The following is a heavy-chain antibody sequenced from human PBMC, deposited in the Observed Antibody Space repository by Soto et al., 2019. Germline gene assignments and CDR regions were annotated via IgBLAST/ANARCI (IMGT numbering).Heavy chain of an antibody. CDR3: AKGKMGLYYYGMDV. CDR2: ISYDGSNK. D-gene: IGHD2-8*01. V-gene: IGHV3-30*18. J-gene: IGHJ6*02. Sequence: RRLSCAASGFTFSSYGMHWVRQAPGKGLEWVAVISYDGSNKYYADSVKGRFTISRDNSKNTLYLQMNSLRAEDTAVYYCAKGKMGLYYYGMDVWGQGTTVTVSS. CDR1: GFTFSSYG.